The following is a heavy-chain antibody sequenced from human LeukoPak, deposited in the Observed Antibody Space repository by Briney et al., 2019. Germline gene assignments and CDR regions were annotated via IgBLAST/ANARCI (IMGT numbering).Heavy chain of an antibody. V-gene: IGHV1-69*13. D-gene: IGHD6-19*01. CDR2: IIPIFGTA. CDR1: GYTFTSYA. CDR3: AREDSEYSSGRTDAFDI. Sequence: GASVKVSCKASGYTFTSYAINWVRQAPGQGLEWMGGIIPIFGTANYAQKFQGRVTITADESTSTAYMELSGLRSEDTAVYYCAREDSEYSSGRTDAFDIWGQGTMVTVSS. J-gene: IGHJ3*02.